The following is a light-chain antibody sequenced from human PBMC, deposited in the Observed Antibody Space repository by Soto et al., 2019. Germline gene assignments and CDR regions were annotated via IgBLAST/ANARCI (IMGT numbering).Light chain of an antibody. V-gene: IGKV2-28*01. CDR3: MQALETPFT. J-gene: IGKJ3*01. CDR2: LGS. Sequence: DVVMTQSPLSLPVTPGEPASISCRSSQSLLYSNGYNYLDWYLQRPGQSPQLLIFLGSNRASGVPDRFGASGSGTDFTLKISRVEAEDVGVYYCMQALETPFTFGPGTKVDIK. CDR1: QSLLYSNGYNY.